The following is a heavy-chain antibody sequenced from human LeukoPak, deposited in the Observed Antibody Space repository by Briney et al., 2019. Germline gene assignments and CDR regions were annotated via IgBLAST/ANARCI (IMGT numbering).Heavy chain of an antibody. CDR2: IYTSGST. J-gene: IGHJ5*02. D-gene: IGHD6-6*01. Sequence: SETLSLTCTVSGVSISSGSYYWSWIRQPAGKGLEWIGRIYTSGSTNYNPSLKSRVTISVDTSKNQFSLKLSSVTAADTAVYYCARDREYSSPDALDPWGQGTLVTVSS. CDR3: ARDREYSSPDALDP. CDR1: GVSISSGSYY. V-gene: IGHV4-61*02.